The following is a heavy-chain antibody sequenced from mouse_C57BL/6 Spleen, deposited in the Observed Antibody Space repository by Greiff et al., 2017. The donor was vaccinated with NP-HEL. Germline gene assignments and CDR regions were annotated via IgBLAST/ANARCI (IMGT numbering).Heavy chain of an antibody. CDR2: IDPENGDT. V-gene: IGHV14-4*01. J-gene: IGHJ4*01. D-gene: IGHD2-2*01. CDR3: TRGYGEAMDY. CDR1: GFNIKDDY. Sequence: VQLQQSGAELVRPGASVKLSCTASGFNIKDDYMHWVKQRPEQGLEWIGWIDPENGDTEYASKFQGKATIPADTSSNTAYLQLSSLTSEDTAVYYCTRGYGEAMDYWGQGTSVTVSS.